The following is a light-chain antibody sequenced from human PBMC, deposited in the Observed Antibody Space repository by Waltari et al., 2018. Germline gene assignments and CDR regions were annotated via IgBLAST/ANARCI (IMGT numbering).Light chain of an antibody. CDR1: NNDVGHHNF. V-gene: IGLV2-23*02. Sequence: QSALTQPASVSGSPGQSITIPCTGTNNDVGHHNFFSWYQQYPGKAPKLIIYEVNKRPSGVSDRFSGSKSGNTASLTISGLQAEDEADYSCCSYAGTPILIFGGGTKVTVL. CDR3: CSYAGTPILI. CDR2: EVN. J-gene: IGLJ2*01.